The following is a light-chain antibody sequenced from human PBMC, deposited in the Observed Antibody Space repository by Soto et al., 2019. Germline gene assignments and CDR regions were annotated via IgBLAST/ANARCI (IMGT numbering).Light chain of an antibody. Sequence: EIVLTQSPATLPLSPGERATLSCRASQSVSSYLAWYQQKPGQAPRLLIYDASNRATGIPARFSGSGSGTDFTLTISSLEPQDFAVYYCQQRSNWPLFGGGTKVEI. V-gene: IGKV3-11*01. CDR3: QQRSNWPL. CDR2: DAS. J-gene: IGKJ4*01. CDR1: QSVSSY.